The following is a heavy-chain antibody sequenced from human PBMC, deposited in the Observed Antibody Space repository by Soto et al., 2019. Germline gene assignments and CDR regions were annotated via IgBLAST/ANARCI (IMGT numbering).Heavy chain of an antibody. D-gene: IGHD2-15*01. Sequence: QVHLVQSGAEEKKPGASVKVSCKASGYTFTSYAIHWVRQAPGQRLEWMAWINVGNGNTAYSQKFQGRVTITRDTSASTAYMELSSLRSEDKAVYYCARDKVGGSAYDYWGQGTLVTVSS. V-gene: IGHV1-3*05. CDR2: INVGNGNT. CDR3: ARDKVGGSAYDY. J-gene: IGHJ4*02. CDR1: GYTFTSYA.